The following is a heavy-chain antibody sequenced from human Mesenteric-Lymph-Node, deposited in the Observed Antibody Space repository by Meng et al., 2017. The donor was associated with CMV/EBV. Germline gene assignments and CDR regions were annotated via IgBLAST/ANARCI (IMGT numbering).Heavy chain of an antibody. D-gene: IGHD4-23*01. CDR2: INHSGST. CDR1: GGSFSGYY. Sequence: GRLLQWGAGLLKPSETLSLTCAVYGGSFSGYYWSWIRQPPGKGLEWIGEINHSGSTNYNPSLKSRVTISVDTSKNQFSLKLSSVTAADTAVYYCARHQRWLKSEGGFNYWGQGTLVTVSS. V-gene: IGHV4-34*01. CDR3: ARHQRWLKSEGGFNY. J-gene: IGHJ4*02.